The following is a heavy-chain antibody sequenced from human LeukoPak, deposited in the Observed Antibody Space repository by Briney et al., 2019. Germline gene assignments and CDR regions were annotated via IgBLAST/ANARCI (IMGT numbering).Heavy chain of an antibody. V-gene: IGHV4-34*01. D-gene: IGHD3-10*01. CDR2: INHSGST. CDR3: ARGVLLWFGELAMASRYYYYMDV. J-gene: IGHJ6*03. CDR1: GGSFSGYY. Sequence: SETLSLTCAVYGGSFSGYYWSWIRQPPGKGLEWIGEINHSGSTNYNPSLKSRVTISVDTSKNQFSLKLSSVTAADTPVYYCARGVLLWFGELAMASRYYYYMDVWGKGTTVTVSS.